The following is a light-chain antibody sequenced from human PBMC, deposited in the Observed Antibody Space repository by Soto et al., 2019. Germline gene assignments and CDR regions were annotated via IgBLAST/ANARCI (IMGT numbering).Light chain of an antibody. CDR1: SSDVGGYNY. J-gene: IGLJ1*01. CDR3: SSYTSSSTYV. Sequence: QSALTQPASVSGSPGQSITISCTGTSSDVGGYNYVSWYQQHPGKAPKLMIYDVSNRPSGVSNRSSGSKSGNTASLTISGLQAEYEAGYYCSSYTSSSTYVFGTGTKLTVL. CDR2: DVS. V-gene: IGLV2-14*01.